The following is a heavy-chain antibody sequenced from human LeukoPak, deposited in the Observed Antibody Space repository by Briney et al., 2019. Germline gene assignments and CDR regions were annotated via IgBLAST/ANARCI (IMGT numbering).Heavy chain of an antibody. CDR3: ARTVVQRWLQSLYFDY. CDR1: GYTFTNYD. Sequence: ASVKVSCKASGYTFTNYDIDWVRQATGQGLEWMGWMNLNSGNAAYEQKFQGRVTMTRNTSITTAYMELSSLRSEDTAVYYCARTVVQRWLQSLYFDYWGQGTLVTVSS. CDR2: MNLNSGNA. J-gene: IGHJ4*02. V-gene: IGHV1-8*01. D-gene: IGHD5-24*01.